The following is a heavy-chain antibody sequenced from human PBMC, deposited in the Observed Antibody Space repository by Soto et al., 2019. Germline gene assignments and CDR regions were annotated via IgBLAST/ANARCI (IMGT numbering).Heavy chain of an antibody. V-gene: IGHV3-30-3*01. J-gene: IGHJ6*02. CDR2: ISYDGSSI. Sequence: QVQLVESGGGVVQPGRSLRLSCAASGFTFRTYAMHWVRQAPGRGLEWVAVISYDGSSIYYADSVKGRFTISRDNSKNTLYLQVNSLRAEDTAVYYCARSSQYSGTYYRYYGMDVWGQGTTVTVSS. CDR1: GFTFRTYA. D-gene: IGHD1-26*01. CDR3: ARSSQYSGTYYRYYGMDV.